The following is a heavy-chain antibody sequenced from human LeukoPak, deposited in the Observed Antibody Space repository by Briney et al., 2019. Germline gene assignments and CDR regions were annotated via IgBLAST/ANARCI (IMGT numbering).Heavy chain of an antibody. CDR3: ARDEGVSFDY. CDR2: ISSSSNYI. Sequence: GGSLRLSCVTSGFTFSAYNMNWVRQAPGKGLEWVSCISSSSNYIYYADSVKGRFTISRDNAKNSLYLQMNSLRAEETPVYYCARDEGVSFDYWGQGTLVTVSS. V-gene: IGHV3-21*01. J-gene: IGHJ4*02. CDR1: GFTFSAYN.